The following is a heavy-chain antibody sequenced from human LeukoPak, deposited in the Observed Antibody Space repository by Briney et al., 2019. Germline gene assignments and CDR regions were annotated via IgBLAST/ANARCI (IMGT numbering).Heavy chain of an antibody. CDR2: IYSGGSA. Sequence: GGSLRLSCAASDFTVSTNYMTWVRQAPGKGLEWVSIIYSGGSAFYADSVWGRFTISRDNAKNSLYLQMNSLTADDAAVYYCARTARIPEAWGQGTLVTVSS. CDR1: DFTVSTNY. V-gene: IGHV3-53*01. CDR3: ARTARIPEA. J-gene: IGHJ4*02.